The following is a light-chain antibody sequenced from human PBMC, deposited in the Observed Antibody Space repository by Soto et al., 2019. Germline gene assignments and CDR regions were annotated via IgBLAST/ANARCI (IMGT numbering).Light chain of an antibody. Sequence: QSALTQPASVSGSPGQSITISWTGTSSDVGGYNYVSWYQQHPGKAPKLMIYDVSSRPSRVSNRFSGSKSGNTASLSISGLQAEDEADYYCSSFTSSSTVIFGGGTKLTVL. J-gene: IGLJ2*01. V-gene: IGLV2-14*03. CDR2: DVS. CDR3: SSFTSSSTVI. CDR1: SSDVGGYNY.